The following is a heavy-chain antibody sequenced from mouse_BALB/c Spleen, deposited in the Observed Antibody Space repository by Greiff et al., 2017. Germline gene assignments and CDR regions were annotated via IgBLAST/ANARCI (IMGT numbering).Heavy chain of an antibody. D-gene: IGHD2-10*01. V-gene: IGHV1-80*01. CDR1: GYAFSSYW. CDR3: ATYYGNFYAMDY. Sequence: QVQLQQSGAELVRPGSSVMISCKASGYAFSSYWMNWVKQRPGQGLEWIGQIYPGDGDTNYNGKFKGKATLTADKSSSTAYMQLSSLTSEDSAVYYCATYYGNFYAMDYWGQGTSVTVSS. J-gene: IGHJ4*01. CDR2: IYPGDGDT.